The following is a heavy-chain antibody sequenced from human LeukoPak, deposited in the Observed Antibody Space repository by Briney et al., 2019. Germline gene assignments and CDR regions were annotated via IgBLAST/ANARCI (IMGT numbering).Heavy chain of an antibody. CDR2: IYYSGST. CDR3: ARTHPSRYYYDSSGYYSDYFDY. V-gene: IGHV4-31*03. CDR1: GGSISSGGYY. J-gene: IGHJ4*02. Sequence: SETLSLTCTVSGGSISSGGYYWSWIRQHPGKGLEWIGYIYYSGSTYYNPSLKSRVTISVDTSKNQFSLKLSSVTAADTAVYYCARTHPSRYYYDSSGYYSDYFDYWGQGTLVTVSS. D-gene: IGHD3-22*01.